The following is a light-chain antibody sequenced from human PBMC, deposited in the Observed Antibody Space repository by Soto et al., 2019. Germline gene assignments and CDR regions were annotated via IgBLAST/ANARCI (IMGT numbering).Light chain of an antibody. CDR3: QTWDTAIRV. Sequence: QPVLTQSPSASASLGASVKLTCTLSSGHSTYAIAWHQQQPEKGPRYLMRFNNDGSHNRGDGIPDRFSGSSSGAERHLIISSLQSEDEADYYCQTWDTAIRVFGGGTQLTVL. CDR1: SGHSTYA. CDR2: FNNDGSH. V-gene: IGLV4-69*01. J-gene: IGLJ3*02.